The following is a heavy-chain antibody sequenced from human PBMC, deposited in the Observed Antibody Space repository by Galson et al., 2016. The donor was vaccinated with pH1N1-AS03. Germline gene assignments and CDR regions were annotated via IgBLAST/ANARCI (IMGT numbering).Heavy chain of an antibody. J-gene: IGHJ5*02. V-gene: IGHV1-2*04. CDR1: GYTFTDYY. CDR3: ARGRQVEITDFVWLRVPWRGFGWFDP. D-gene: IGHD3-9*01. Sequence: SVKVSCKASGYTFTDYYMYWVRQAPGQGLEWMGWINPNSGGTNYAQKFQGWVTMTRDTTISTGYMELSRLKSDDTAVYYCARGRQVEITDFVWLRVPWRGFGWFDPGGQGTLVTVAS. CDR2: INPNSGGT.